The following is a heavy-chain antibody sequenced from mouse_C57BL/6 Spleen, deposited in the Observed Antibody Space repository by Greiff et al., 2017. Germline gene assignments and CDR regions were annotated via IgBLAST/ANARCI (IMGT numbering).Heavy chain of an antibody. V-gene: IGHV1-59*01. J-gene: IGHJ3*01. Sequence: QVQLKQPGAELVRPGTSVKLSCKASGYTFTSYWMHWVKQRPGQGLEWIGVIDPSDSYTNYNQKFKGKATLTVDTSSSTAYMQLSSLTSEDSAVYYCARSHDQEFAYWGQGTLVTVSA. CDR1: GYTFTSYW. CDR3: ARSHDQEFAY. CDR2: IDPSDSYT.